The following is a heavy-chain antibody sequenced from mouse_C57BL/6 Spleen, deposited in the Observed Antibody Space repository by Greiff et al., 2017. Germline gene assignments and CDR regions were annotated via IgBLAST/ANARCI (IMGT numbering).Heavy chain of an antibody. CDR2: IHPNSGST. Sequence: VQLQQPGAELVKPGASVKLSCKASGYTFTSYWMHWVKQRPGQGLEWIGMIHPNSGSTNYNEKFKSKATLTVDKSSSTAYMQLSSLTSEDSAVYYCARGTLTGTYFDYWGQGTTLTVSS. D-gene: IGHD4-1*01. CDR1: GYTFTSYW. CDR3: ARGTLTGTYFDY. J-gene: IGHJ2*01. V-gene: IGHV1-64*01.